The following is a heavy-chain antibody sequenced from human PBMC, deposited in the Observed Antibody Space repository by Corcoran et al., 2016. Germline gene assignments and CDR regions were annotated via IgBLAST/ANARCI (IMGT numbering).Heavy chain of an antibody. CDR3: ARTRSRSSGWYGVLNY. V-gene: IGHV1-46*01. Sequence: QVQLVQSGAEVKKPGASVKVSCKASGYTFTSYYMHWVRQAPGQGLEWMGIINPSGGSTSYAQKFQGRVTMTRDTSTSTVYMELSSLRSEDTAVDYCARTRSRSSGWYGVLNYWGQGTLVTVSS. D-gene: IGHD6-19*01. CDR1: GYTFTSYY. J-gene: IGHJ4*02. CDR2: INPSGGST.